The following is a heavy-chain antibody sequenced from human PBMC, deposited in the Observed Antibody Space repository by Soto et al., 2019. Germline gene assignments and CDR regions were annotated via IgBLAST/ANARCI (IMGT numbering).Heavy chain of an antibody. CDR2: ISWDGGRT. CDR3: IKDTSLDPYTLDV. V-gene: IGHV3-43D*04. Sequence: GGSLRLSCAASGFSFGDHAMHWVRQPPGKGLEWVSLISWDGGRTFYADSVKGRFIISRDNSKNSLYLQMNSLRVEDTALYYCIKDTSLDPYTLDVWGQGTTVTVPS. CDR1: GFSFGDHA. D-gene: IGHD2-2*01. J-gene: IGHJ6*02.